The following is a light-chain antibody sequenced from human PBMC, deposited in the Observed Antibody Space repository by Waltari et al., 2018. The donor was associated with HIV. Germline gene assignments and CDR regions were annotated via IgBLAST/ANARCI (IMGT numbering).Light chain of an antibody. CDR1: NIERKR. CDR3: QVWDSTSDHVL. J-gene: IGLJ2*01. CDR2: YDT. V-gene: IGLV3-21*04. Sequence: SSLLTQTPSVSVAPGKTARITCGGKNIERKRGNWDQKKPGQAPLFVIYYDTDRPSGIPERFSGSNSGNTATLTISRVGDGDEADYYCQVWDSTSDHVLFGGGTRLTVL.